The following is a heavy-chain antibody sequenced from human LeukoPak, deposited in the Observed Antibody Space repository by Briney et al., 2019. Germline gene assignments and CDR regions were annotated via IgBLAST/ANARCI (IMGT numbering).Heavy chain of an antibody. CDR2: IYYSGST. D-gene: IGHD3-22*01. J-gene: IGHJ6*02. Sequence: SETLSLTCTVSGGSISSSSYYWGWIRQPPGKGLEWIGSIYYSGSTYYNPSLKSRVTISVDTSKNQFSLKLSSVTAADTAVYYCARDLGPYDSSGYYWDYYYYGMDVWGQGTTVTVS. CDR3: ARDLGPYDSSGYYWDYYYYGMDV. V-gene: IGHV4-39*07. CDR1: GGSISSSSYY.